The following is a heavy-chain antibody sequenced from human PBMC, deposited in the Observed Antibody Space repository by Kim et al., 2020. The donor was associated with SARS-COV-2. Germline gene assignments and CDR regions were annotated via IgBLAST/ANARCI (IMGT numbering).Heavy chain of an antibody. D-gene: IGHD2-2*02. CDR3: ARHGGSYGPIPHGFDI. CDR1: GGSISSYY. Sequence: SETLSLTCTVSGGSISSYYWIWIRQPPGKGLEWIGYMYYTGSTNNNPSLKSRLTMSVDTSRNQLSLKLKSVTAADTAVYYCARHGGSYGPIPHGFDIWGHGTMVTVSS. V-gene: IGHV4-59*08. CDR2: MYYTGST. J-gene: IGHJ3*02.